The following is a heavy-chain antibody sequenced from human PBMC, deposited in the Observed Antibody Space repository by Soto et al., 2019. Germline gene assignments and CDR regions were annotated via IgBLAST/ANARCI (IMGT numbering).Heavy chain of an antibody. CDR3: ARDEGYGDHYYFDY. V-gene: IGHV3-33*01. J-gene: IGHJ4*02. CDR2: IWYDGSNK. CDR1: GFTFSRYA. Sequence: QVQLVESGGGVVQPGRSLRLSCAASGFTFSRYAMHWVRQAPGKGLEWVAVIWYDGSNKYYADSVKGRFTISRDNSKNTRYLQMNSLRAEDTAVYYCARDEGYGDHYYFDYWGQGTLVTVSS. D-gene: IGHD4-17*01.